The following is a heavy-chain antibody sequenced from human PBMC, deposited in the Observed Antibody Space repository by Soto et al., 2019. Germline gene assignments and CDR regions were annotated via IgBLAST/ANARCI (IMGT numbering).Heavy chain of an antibody. CDR1: GGTFSSYA. Sequence: SVKVSCKASGGTFSSYAISWVRQAPGQGLEWMGGIIPIFGTANYAQKFQGRVTITADESTSTAYMELSSLRSEDTAVYYCARVKRYFDWLLLDYWGQGTLVTVSS. V-gene: IGHV1-69*13. J-gene: IGHJ4*02. CDR3: ARVKRYFDWLLLDY. CDR2: IIPIFGTA. D-gene: IGHD3-9*01.